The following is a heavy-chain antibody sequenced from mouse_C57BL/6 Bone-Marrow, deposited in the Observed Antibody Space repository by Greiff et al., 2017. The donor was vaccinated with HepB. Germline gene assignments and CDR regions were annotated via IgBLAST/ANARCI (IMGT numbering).Heavy chain of an antibody. Sequence: EVNLVESGGDLVKPGGSLKLSCAASGFTFSSYGMSWVRQTPDKRLEWVATISSGGSYTYYPDSVKGRFTISRDNAKNTLYLQMSSLKSEDTAMYYCARFAYWGQGTLVTVSA. CDR1: GFTFSSYG. J-gene: IGHJ3*01. CDR2: ISSGGSYT. V-gene: IGHV5-6*01. CDR3: ARFAY.